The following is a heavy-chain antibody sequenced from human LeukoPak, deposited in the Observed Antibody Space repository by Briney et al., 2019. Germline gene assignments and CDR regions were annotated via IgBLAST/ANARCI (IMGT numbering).Heavy chain of an antibody. J-gene: IGHJ6*03. D-gene: IGHD4-11*01. V-gene: IGHV4-38-2*02. CDR3: AREAFYSTVDYYYYYYYMDV. Sequence: SETLSLTCAVSGYSISSGYYWGWIRQPPGKGLEWIGSIHHSGSTYYNPSLKSRVTISVDTSKNQFSLKLSSVTAADTAVYYCAREAFYSTVDYYYYYYYMDVWGKGTTVTVSS. CDR2: IHHSGST. CDR1: GYSISSGYY.